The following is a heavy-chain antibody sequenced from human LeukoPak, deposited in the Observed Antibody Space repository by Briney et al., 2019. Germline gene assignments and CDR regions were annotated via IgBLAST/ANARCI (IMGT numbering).Heavy chain of an antibody. V-gene: IGHV3-7*05. CDR3: ARDGGGDIVVAFAFDI. Sequence: GGSLRLSCAASGFTFSNYWMSWVRQAPGKGLEWVAHINQDGSEKYYVDSVKGRFTISRDNAKNSLYLQMNSLGAVDTAVYYCARDGGGDIVVAFAFDIWGQGTMVTVSS. J-gene: IGHJ3*02. CDR1: GFTFSNYW. D-gene: IGHD2-15*01. CDR2: INQDGSEK.